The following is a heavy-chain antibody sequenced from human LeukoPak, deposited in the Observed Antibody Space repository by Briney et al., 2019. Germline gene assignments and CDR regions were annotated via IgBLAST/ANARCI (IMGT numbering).Heavy chain of an antibody. CDR3: ATEVYYYDSGGYSLDY. J-gene: IGHJ4*02. CDR1: GYTFTSYG. D-gene: IGHD3-22*01. V-gene: IGHV1-18*01. Sequence: ASVKVSCKASGYTFTSYGISWVRQAPGQGLEWMGWISAYNGNTNYAQKLQGRVTMTTDTSTSTAYLELSSLRSEDTAVYYCATEVYYYDSGGYSLDYWGQGTLVTVSS. CDR2: ISAYNGNT.